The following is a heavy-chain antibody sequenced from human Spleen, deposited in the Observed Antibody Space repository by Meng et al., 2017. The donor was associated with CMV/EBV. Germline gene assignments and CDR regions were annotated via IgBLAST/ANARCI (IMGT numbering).Heavy chain of an antibody. CDR3: ARVKSYNWTDGGAFYI. J-gene: IGHJ3*02. D-gene: IGHD1-1*01. Sequence: SETLSLTCTVSGGSVSSGSYYWSWIRQPPGKGLEWIGYIYYSGSTNYNPSLKSRVTISVDTSKNQFSRKLSSVTAADTAVYYCARVKSYNWTDGGAFYIWGQGTMVTVSS. CDR2: IYYSGST. V-gene: IGHV4-61*01. CDR1: GGSVSSGSYY.